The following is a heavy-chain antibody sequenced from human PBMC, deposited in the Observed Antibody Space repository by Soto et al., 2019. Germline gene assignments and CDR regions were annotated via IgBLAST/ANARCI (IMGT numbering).Heavy chain of an antibody. CDR3: ARKILGSTSRPNYWYFDL. CDR1: GFTFINYA. V-gene: IGHV3-23*01. Sequence: EVQLLESGGALVQPGGSLRLSCAGSGFTFINYAMNWVRQAPGKGLEWVSSISGGGDAAFFPDSVRGRFTISRDNSKNTVTLHMNSLGVDDTAVYYSARKILGSTSRPNYWYFDLWGRGTLVTVSS. D-gene: IGHD2-2*01. CDR2: ISGGGDAA. J-gene: IGHJ2*01.